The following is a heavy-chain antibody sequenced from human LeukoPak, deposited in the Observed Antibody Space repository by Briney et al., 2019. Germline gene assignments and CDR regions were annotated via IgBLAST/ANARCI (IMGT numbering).Heavy chain of an antibody. CDR2: TYYRSKWFI. CDR1: GYSVSSNSAA. D-gene: IGHD6-19*01. CDR3: TRSDCSSGRCPGFDN. V-gene: IGHV6-1*01. Sequence: SQTLSLTCGLSGYSVSSNSAAWNWIRQSPSRGLEWLGRTYYRSKWFINYAPFVNSRIIINPDTPKNQVSLQLNSVTPEDTAVYYCTRSDCSSGRCPGFDNWGQGTLVTVSS. J-gene: IGHJ4*02.